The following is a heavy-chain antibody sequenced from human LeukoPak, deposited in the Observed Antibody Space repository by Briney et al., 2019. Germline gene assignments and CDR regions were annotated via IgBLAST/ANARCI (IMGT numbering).Heavy chain of an antibody. CDR2: IYTSGST. Sequence: SETLSLTCTVSGGSISSYYWSWIRQPAGKGLEWVGRIYTSGSTNYNPSLKSRVTMSVDTSKNQFSLKLSSVTAADTAVYYCARNSYSGSYYGGFDYWGQGTLVTVSS. CDR3: ARNSYSGSYYGGFDY. J-gene: IGHJ4*02. CDR1: GGSISSYY. D-gene: IGHD1-26*01. V-gene: IGHV4-4*07.